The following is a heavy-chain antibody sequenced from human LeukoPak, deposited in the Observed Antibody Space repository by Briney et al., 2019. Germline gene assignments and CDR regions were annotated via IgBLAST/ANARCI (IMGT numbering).Heavy chain of an antibody. J-gene: IGHJ6*03. V-gene: IGHV3-9*01. CDR3: ARDLGSVVQLWYEVGSYYMDV. CDR1: GFPFDEHA. Sequence: PGGSLRLSCAASGFPFDEHAMHWVRQAPGKGLEWVSGISYSSETIGYVDSVKGRFTISRDNAKNSLYLQMNSLRAEDTAVYYCARDLGSVVQLWYEVGSYYMDVWGKGTTVTVSS. CDR2: ISYSSETI. D-gene: IGHD5-18*01.